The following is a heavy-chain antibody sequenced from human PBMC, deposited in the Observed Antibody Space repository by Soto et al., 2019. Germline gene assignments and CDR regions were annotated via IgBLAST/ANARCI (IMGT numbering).Heavy chain of an antibody. V-gene: IGHV5-51*01. Sequence: PGESLKISCKGSGYSFTSYWIGWVRQMPGKGLEWMGIIYPGDSDTRYSPSFQGQATISADKSISTAYLQWSSLKASDTAMYYCARQTRIMITFGGVKAPFDYWGQGTLVTVSS. D-gene: IGHD3-16*01. CDR3: ARQTRIMITFGGVKAPFDY. CDR2: IYPGDSDT. J-gene: IGHJ4*02. CDR1: GYSFTSYW.